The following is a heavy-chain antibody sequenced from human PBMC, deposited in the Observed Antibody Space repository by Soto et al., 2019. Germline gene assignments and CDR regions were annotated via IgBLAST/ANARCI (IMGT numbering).Heavy chain of an antibody. CDR2: INPSGTT. CDR3: ALAPAAHILH. V-gene: IGHV4-34*01. D-gene: IGHD2-2*01. Sequence: QVQLQQWGAGLLKPSETLSLTCAVYGGSLSAYYWSWIRQPPGKGLEWIGEINPSGTTNYNPSRKSRVPISVDTSKNQFSLKLSSVTAAAAAVYHCALAPAAHILHWGQGTLVTVSS. J-gene: IGHJ1*01. CDR1: GGSLSAYY.